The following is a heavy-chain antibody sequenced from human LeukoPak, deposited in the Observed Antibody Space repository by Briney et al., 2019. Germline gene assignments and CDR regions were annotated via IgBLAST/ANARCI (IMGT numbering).Heavy chain of an antibody. D-gene: IGHD3-22*01. CDR1: GGTFSSYA. V-gene: IGHV1-69*05. J-gene: IGHJ4*02. CDR3: ARASPPYYYDSSGYYFDY. CDR2: IIPIFGTA. Sequence: SVKVSCKASGGTFSSYAISWVRQAPGQGLEWMGGIIPIFGTANYVQKFQGRVTITTDESTSTAYMELSSLRSEDTAVYYCARASPPYYYDSSGYYFDYWGQGTLVTVSS.